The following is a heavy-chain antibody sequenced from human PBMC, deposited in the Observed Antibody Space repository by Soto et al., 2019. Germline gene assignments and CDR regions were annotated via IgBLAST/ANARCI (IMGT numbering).Heavy chain of an antibody. V-gene: IGHV3-21*01. Sequence: EVHLVESGGGLVKPGGSLRLSCAVSKFTFSSCTLNWVRQAPGKGLEWVSSISPSTSHIYYADSVKGRFTISRDNAKNSLFLQMNSLRADDTAVYYCSGCSGGACHQNYGMDLLGQATTVTISS. CDR3: SGCSGGACHQNYGMDL. D-gene: IGHD2-15*01. CDR2: ISPSTSHI. CDR1: KFTFSSCT. J-gene: IGHJ6*02.